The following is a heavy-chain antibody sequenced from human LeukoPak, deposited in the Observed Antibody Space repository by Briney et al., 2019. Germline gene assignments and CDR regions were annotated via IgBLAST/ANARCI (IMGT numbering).Heavy chain of an antibody. CDR3: AKDRPLVGYCSSTSCNNPDYYGMDV. D-gene: IGHD2-2*01. CDR1: GFTFSNFW. Sequence: AGGSLRLSCTASGFTFSNFWMGWVRQAPGKGLEWVANIKQDETEKFYLGSVKGRFTISRDNSKNTLYLQMNSLRAEDTAVYYCAKDRPLVGYCSSTSCNNPDYYGMDVWGQGTTVTVSS. CDR2: IKQDETEK. V-gene: IGHV3-7*03. J-gene: IGHJ6*02.